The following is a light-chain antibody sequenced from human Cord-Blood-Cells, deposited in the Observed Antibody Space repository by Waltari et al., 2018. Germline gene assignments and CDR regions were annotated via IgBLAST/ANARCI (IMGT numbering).Light chain of an antibody. CDR1: SSDVGSYDL. V-gene: IGLV2-23*02. CDR3: CSYAGSSTYV. Sequence: QSALTQPASVSGSPGQSLTLSCPGTSSDVGSYDLVSWYQQHPGKAPKLMIYEVSNRPSGVSNRFSGSKSGNTASLTISGLQAEDEADYYCCSYAGSSTYVFGTGTKVTVL. J-gene: IGLJ1*01. CDR2: EVS.